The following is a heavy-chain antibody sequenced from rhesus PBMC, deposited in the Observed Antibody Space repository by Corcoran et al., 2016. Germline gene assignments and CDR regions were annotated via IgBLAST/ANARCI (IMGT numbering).Heavy chain of an antibody. CDR2: ISGNSAIT. V-gene: IGHV4-80*01. CDR1: GGSISSYW. D-gene: IGHD6-19*01. Sequence: QVQLQESGPGLVKPSETLSLTCAVSGGSISSYWWTWIRQSPGKGLEWIGEISGNSAITNYHPSLKGRVTISQDASKNPFSLKLNSVTAADTAVYYCDAEFVFWGQGVLVTVSS. CDR3: DAEFVF. J-gene: IGHJ4*01.